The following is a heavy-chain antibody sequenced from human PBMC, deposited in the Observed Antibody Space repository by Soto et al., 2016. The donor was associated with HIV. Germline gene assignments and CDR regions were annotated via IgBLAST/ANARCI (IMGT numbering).Heavy chain of an antibody. CDR3: ARNPPAGLVTRPYYFDY. V-gene: IGHV3-48*01. D-gene: IGHD3-9*01. CDR1: GFTFSNYA. CDR2: ISSRTDTI. Sequence: VQLVESGGGLVQPGGSLRLSCAASGFTFSNYAMNWVRQAPGKGLEWVSYISSRTDTIYYRDSVKGRFTISRDNAKNSLYLQMNSLRAEDTAVYYCARNPPAGLVTRPYYFDYWGQGTLVTVSS. J-gene: IGHJ4*02.